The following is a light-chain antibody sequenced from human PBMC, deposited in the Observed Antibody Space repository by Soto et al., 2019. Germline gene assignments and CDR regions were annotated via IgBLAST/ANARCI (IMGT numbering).Light chain of an antibody. CDR2: DAS. Sequence: IVLTQSPATMSLSPGERATLSCGASESVSYSYVAWYQLKGGLAPRLLIHDASTRASGIPDRFSGSKSGTDFTLTISSLEPEDFAVYYCQQRSNWPPLTFGGGTKVDIK. J-gene: IGKJ4*01. V-gene: IGKV3-11*01. CDR1: ESVSYSY. CDR3: QQRSNWPPLT.